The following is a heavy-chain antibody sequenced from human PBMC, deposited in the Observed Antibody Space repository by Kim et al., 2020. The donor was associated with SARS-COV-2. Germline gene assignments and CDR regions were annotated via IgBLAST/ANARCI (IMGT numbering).Heavy chain of an antibody. Sequence: SETLSLTCTVSGGSISSSSYYWGWIRQPPGKGLEWIGSIYYSGSTYYNPSLKSRVTISVDTSKNQFSLKLSSVTAADTAVYYCARPDGDYGVDYWGQGTLVTVSS. J-gene: IGHJ4*02. V-gene: IGHV4-39*01. CDR1: GGSISSSSYY. CDR3: ARPDGDYGVDY. D-gene: IGHD4-17*01. CDR2: IYYSGST.